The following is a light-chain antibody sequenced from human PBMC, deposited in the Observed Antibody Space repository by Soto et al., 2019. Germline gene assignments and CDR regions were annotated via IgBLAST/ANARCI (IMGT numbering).Light chain of an antibody. CDR1: QNIGFN. J-gene: IGKJ4*01. CDR2: GAS. V-gene: IGKV3-15*01. Sequence: EIVMTQSPATLSVSQGERATLSCRASQNIGFNLAWFHQKPGQPPRLLIYGASTRATAVPARFSGSGFGTELTLTISSLQSEDFAVYYCQQYNLWPLTFGGGTKVDIK. CDR3: QQYNLWPLT.